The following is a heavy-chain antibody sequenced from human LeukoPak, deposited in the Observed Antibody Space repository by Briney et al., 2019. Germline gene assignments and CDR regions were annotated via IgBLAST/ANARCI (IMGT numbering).Heavy chain of an antibody. CDR1: GFTFSSYW. V-gene: IGHV3-7*01. D-gene: IGHD3-22*01. J-gene: IGHJ4*02. CDR2: IKQDGSEK. CDR3: ARGYDSSGYRLHFDY. Sequence: GGSLRLSCAASGFTFSSYWMSWVRQAPGKGLEWVANIKQDGSEKYYVDSVKGRFTISRDNAKNSLYLQMNSLRAEDTAVYYCARGYDSSGYRLHFDYWGQGTLVTVSS.